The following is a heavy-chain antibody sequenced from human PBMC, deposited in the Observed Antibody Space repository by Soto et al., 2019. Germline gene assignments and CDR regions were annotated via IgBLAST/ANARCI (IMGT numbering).Heavy chain of an antibody. CDR2: IIPIFGTA. D-gene: IGHD6-13*01. Sequence: ASVKVSCKASGGTFSSYAISWVRQAPGQGLEWMGGIIPIFGTANYAQKFQGRVTITADESTSTAYMELSSLRSEDTAVYYCARARAIYSSSWYLPDYYYGMDVWGQGTTVTVSS. CDR3: ARARAIYSSSWYLPDYYYGMDV. V-gene: IGHV1-69*13. CDR1: GGTFSSYA. J-gene: IGHJ6*02.